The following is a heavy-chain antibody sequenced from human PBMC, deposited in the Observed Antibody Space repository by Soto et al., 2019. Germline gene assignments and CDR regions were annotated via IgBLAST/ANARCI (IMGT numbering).Heavy chain of an antibody. CDR1: GYTFTGYD. Sequence: ASVKVSCKASGYTFTGYDIHWERQAPGQGLEWMGWINPNSGGTNYAQKFQGWVTMTRDTSISTAYMELSRLRSDDTAVYYCARDPNYYGSGSYYSYYYYGMDVWGQGTTVTVSS. J-gene: IGHJ6*02. V-gene: IGHV1-2*04. CDR3: ARDPNYYGSGSYYSYYYYGMDV. D-gene: IGHD3-10*01. CDR2: INPNSGGT.